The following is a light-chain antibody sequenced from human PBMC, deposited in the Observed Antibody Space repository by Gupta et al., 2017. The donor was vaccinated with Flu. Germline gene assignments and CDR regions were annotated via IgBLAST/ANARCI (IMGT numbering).Light chain of an antibody. CDR3: QQRSSWPLLT. CDR2: DAS. J-gene: IGKJ4*01. V-gene: IGKV3-11*01. CDR1: QSVTNY. Sequence: EIVLTQSPATLSLSPGERATLSCRASQSVTNYLAWYQQKPGQAPRLLIYDASSRATGIPARFSGSGSGTDFTLTISSLEPEDFAVYYCQQRSSWPLLTFGGGTKVEMK.